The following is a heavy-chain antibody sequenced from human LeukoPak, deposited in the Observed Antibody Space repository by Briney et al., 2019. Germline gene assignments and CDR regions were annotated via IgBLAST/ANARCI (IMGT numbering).Heavy chain of an antibody. CDR3: ARAEKRARDAFDI. CDR1: GFTFSSYS. D-gene: IGHD1-14*01. Sequence: PGGSLRLSCAASGFTFSSYSMNWVRQAPGKGLEWVSYISSSSSTIYYADSVKGRFTISRDNAKNSLYLQMNSLRAEDTAVYYCARAEKRARDAFDIWGQGTMVTVSS. V-gene: IGHV3-48*04. CDR2: ISSSSSTI. J-gene: IGHJ3*02.